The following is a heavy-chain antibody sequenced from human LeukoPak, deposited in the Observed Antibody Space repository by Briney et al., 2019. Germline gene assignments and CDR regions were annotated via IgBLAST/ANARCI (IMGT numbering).Heavy chain of an antibody. J-gene: IGHJ6*02. CDR1: GFTFSGSP. CDR2: IRSKADNYAT. CDR3: AKYCSSTSCYVYYGMDV. V-gene: IGHV3-73*01. D-gene: IGHD2-2*01. Sequence: PGGSLRLSCAASGFTFSGSPILWVRQASGKGLEWVGRIRSKADNYATAYAASVQGRCTISRDDSKSTAYLQLNSLKTEDTAVYYCAKYCSSTSCYVYYGMDVWGQGTTVTVSS.